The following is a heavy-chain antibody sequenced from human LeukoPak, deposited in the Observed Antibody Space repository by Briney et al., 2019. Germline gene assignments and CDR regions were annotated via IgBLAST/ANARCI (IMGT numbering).Heavy chain of an antibody. CDR1: GFTFSSYA. J-gene: IGHJ4*02. D-gene: IGHD3-10*01. CDR2: ISGSGGST. CDR3: AKDLLLWFGEPMGPTDY. V-gene: IGHV3-23*01. Sequence: PGGSLRLSCAASGFTFSSYAMSWVRQAPGKGLQWVSAISGSGGSTYYADSVKGRFTISRDNSKNTLYLQMNSLRAEDTAVYYCAKDLLLWFGEPMGPTDYWGQGTLVTVSS.